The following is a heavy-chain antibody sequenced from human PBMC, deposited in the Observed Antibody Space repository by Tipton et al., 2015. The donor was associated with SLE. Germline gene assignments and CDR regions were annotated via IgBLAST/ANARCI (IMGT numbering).Heavy chain of an antibody. V-gene: IGHV3-48*03. D-gene: IGHD4-17*01. Sequence: GSLRLSCTVSGFIFSGYDMNWVRQAPGKGLEWISYISTSGGSIYYADSVKGRFTISRDNAKNSLYLQMNSLRAEDTAVYYCARRLTGGDYVDAFDIWGQGTMVTVSS. CDR3: ARRLTGGDYVDAFDI. J-gene: IGHJ3*02. CDR1: GFIFSGYD. CDR2: ISTSGGSI.